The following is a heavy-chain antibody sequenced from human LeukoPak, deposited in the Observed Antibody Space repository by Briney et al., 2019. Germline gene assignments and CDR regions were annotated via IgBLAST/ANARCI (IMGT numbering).Heavy chain of an antibody. V-gene: IGHV3-33*01. Sequence: GGSLRLSCAASGFTFSSYGMHWVRQAPGKALEWVAVIWYDGSNKYYADSVKGRFTISRDNSKNTLYLQMNSLRAEDTAVYYCARVDSSSWYGRVDYWGQGTLVTVSS. J-gene: IGHJ4*02. CDR3: ARVDSSSWYGRVDY. CDR2: IWYDGSNK. CDR1: GFTFSSYG. D-gene: IGHD6-13*01.